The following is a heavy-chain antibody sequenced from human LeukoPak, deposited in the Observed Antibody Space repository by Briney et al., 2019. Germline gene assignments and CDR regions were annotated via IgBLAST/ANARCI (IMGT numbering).Heavy chain of an antibody. CDR2: INPNSGGT. V-gene: IGHV1-2*02. CDR3: ARDVNYDSSGYPTYYYYYGMDV. D-gene: IGHD3-22*01. J-gene: IGHJ6*02. CDR1: GYTFTSYG. Sequence: ASVKVSCKASGYTFTSYGISWVRQAPGQGLEWMGWINPNSGGTNYAQKFQGRVTMTRDTSISTAYMELSRLRSDDTAVYYCARDVNYDSSGYPTYYYYYGMDVWGQGTTVTVSS.